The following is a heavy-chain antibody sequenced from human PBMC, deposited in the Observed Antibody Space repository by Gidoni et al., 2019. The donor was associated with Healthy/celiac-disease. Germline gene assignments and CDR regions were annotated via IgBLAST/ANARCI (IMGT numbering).Heavy chain of an antibody. CDR3: AKDRNYDILTGYFLFDY. Sequence: EVQLLESGGGLVQPGGSLRISCAASGFTFSSYAMSWVRQAPGKGLEWVSAISGSGGSTYYADSVKGRFTISRDNSKNTLYLQMNSLRAEDTAVYYCAKDRNYDILTGYFLFDYWGQGTLVTVSS. D-gene: IGHD3-9*01. J-gene: IGHJ4*02. CDR1: GFTFSSYA. V-gene: IGHV3-23*01. CDR2: ISGSGGST.